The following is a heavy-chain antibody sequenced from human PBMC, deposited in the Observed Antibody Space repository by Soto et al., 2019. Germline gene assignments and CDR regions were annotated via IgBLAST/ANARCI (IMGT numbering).Heavy chain of an antibody. CDR2: IYTGETT. D-gene: IGHD2-21*02. CDR3: ARELTAGYMDV. Sequence: EVQLVESGGGLVQPGGSLRLSCVGSGLTVTGVDMTWVRLAPGKGLEPISSIYTGETTFYVDSVKGRFTISRDDSRNTLYLQMNSLRAEDTAVYYCARELTAGYMDVRGKGTTVTVSS. J-gene: IGHJ6*03. V-gene: IGHV3-66*01. CDR1: GLTVTGVD.